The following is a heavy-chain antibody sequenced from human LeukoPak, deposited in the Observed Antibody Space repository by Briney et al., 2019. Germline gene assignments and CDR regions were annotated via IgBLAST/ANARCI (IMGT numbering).Heavy chain of an antibody. V-gene: IGHV5-51*01. J-gene: IGHJ4*02. CDR1: GYSFTSYW. Sequence: GESLKISCKGSGYSFTSYWIGWVRQMPGKGLEWMGIIHPGDSETRYSPSFQGQVSISVDKSISTAYLQWSSLKASDTAMYYCARQSRVGCSWYIIDYWGQGTLVTVSS. D-gene: IGHD6-13*01. CDR2: IHPGDSET. CDR3: ARQSRVGCSWYIIDY.